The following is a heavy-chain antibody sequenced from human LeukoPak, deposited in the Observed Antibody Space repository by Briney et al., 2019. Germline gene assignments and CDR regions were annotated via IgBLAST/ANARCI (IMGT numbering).Heavy chain of an antibody. CDR1: GFTFSSYS. Sequence: GGSLRLSCAASGFTFSSYSMNWVRQAPGKGLEWVSSISSSSSYIYYADSVKGRFTISRDNAKNSLYLQMNSLRAEDTAVYYCARDKLLWFGDKTLYYYGMDVWGQGTTVTVSS. J-gene: IGHJ6*02. V-gene: IGHV3-21*01. CDR2: ISSSSSYI. CDR3: ARDKLLWFGDKTLYYYGMDV. D-gene: IGHD3-10*01.